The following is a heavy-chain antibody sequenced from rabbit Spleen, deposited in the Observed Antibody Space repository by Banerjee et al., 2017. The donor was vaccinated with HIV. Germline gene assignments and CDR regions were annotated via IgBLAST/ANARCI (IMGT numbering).Heavy chain of an antibody. CDR2: IYISSGST. V-gene: IGHV1S43*01. J-gene: IGHJ6*01. CDR3: ARSTTGGTITTGLGL. Sequence: QSLEESGGGLVQPEGSLTLTCTASGFSLSDNYVMYWVRQAPGKGLEWIACIYISSGSTWYASWVNGRFTISRSTSLNTVDLKMTSLTAADTATYFCARSTTGGTITTGLGLWGPGTLVTVS. D-gene: IGHD4-1*01. CDR1: GFSLSDNYV.